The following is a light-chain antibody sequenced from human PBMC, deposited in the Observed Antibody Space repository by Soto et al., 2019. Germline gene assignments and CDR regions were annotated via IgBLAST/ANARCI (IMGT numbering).Light chain of an antibody. CDR1: QSVSSY. V-gene: IGKV3-11*01. Sequence: EIVLTQSPATLSLSPGERATLSCRASQSVSSYFAWYQQKPGQAPRLLIYDASSRATGIPARFSGSGSGTDFTLTISSLEPEDFAVYYCQQRSDWPLTFGQWTTVDI. CDR3: QQRSDWPLT. J-gene: IGKJ1*01. CDR2: DAS.